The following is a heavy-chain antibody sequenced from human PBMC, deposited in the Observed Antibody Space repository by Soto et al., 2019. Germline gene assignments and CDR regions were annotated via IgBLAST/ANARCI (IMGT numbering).Heavy chain of an antibody. CDR3: ARGLLRAPDY. CDR1: GGSFSGYY. CDR2: INHSGST. J-gene: IGHJ4*02. D-gene: IGHD3-16*01. V-gene: IGHV4-34*01. Sequence: LCLTFAVYGGSFSGYYWSWIRQPPGKGLEWIGEINHSGSTNYNPSLKSRVTISVDTSKNQFSLKLSSVTAADTAVYYCARGLLRAPDYWGQGTLVNVSS.